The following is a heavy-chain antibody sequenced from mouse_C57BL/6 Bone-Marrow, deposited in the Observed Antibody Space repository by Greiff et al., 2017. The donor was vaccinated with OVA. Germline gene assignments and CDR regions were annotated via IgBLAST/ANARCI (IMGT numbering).Heavy chain of an antibody. CDR2: IHPNSGST. J-gene: IGHJ4*01. CDR1: GYTFTSYW. Sequence: QVQLQQPGAELVKPGASVKLSCKASGYTFTSYWMHWVKQMPGQGLEWIGMIHPNSGSTNYNEKFKSKATLTVDKSSSTAYMQLSSLTSEDSAVYYCARDSSPYYYAMDYWGQGTSVTVSS. CDR3: ARDSSPYYYAMDY. D-gene: IGHD1-1*01. V-gene: IGHV1-64*01.